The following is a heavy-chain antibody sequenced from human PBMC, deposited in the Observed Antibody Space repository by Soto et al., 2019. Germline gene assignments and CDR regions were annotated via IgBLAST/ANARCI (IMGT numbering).Heavy chain of an antibody. CDR3: ATQEVPPYYDYVWGSYRPHNIIAFDT. V-gene: IGHV5-51*01. CDR1: GYSFTSYW. J-gene: IGHJ3*02. CDR2: IYPGDSDT. D-gene: IGHD3-16*02. Sequence: GESLKISCKGSGYSFTSYWIGWVRQMPGKGLEWMGIIYPGDSDTRYSPSFQGQVTISADKSISTAYLQWSSLKASDTAMYYCATQEVPPYYDYVWGSYRPHNIIAFDTWGQGTMVTV.